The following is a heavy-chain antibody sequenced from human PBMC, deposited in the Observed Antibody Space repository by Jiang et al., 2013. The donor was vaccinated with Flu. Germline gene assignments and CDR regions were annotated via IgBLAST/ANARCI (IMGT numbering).Heavy chain of an antibody. CDR3: ARDSTAMGWRGFDY. CDR2: INPNSGGT. V-gene: IGHV1-2*02. Sequence: VRQAPGQGLEWMGWINPNSGGTNYAQKFQGRVTMTRDTSISTAYMELSRLRSDDTAVYYCARDSTAMGWRGFDYWGQGTLVTVSS. D-gene: IGHD5-18*01. J-gene: IGHJ4*02.